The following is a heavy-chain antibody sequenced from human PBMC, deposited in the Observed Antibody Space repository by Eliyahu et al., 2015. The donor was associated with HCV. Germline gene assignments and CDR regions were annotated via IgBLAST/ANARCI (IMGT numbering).Heavy chain of an antibody. CDR1: GYTFTGYY. D-gene: IGHD2-15*01. J-gene: IGHJ4*02. Sequence: QVQLVQSGAEVKKPGXSVKVSCKASGYTFTGYYMXWVRQAXGXGLEXMGWINPNSGGTNYAQKFQGRVTMTRDTSISTAYMELSRLRSDDTAVYYCARGGGYCSGGSCYRYWGQGTLVTVSS. V-gene: IGHV1-2*02. CDR3: ARGGGYCSGGSCYRY. CDR2: INPNSGGT.